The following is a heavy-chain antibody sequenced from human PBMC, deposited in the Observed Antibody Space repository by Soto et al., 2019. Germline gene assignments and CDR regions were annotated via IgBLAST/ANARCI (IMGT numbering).Heavy chain of an antibody. D-gene: IGHD2-15*01. J-gene: IGHJ5*02. CDR3: ARDMDCSGGSCYQPNHWLAP. Sequence: QAQLVQSGAEVKKPGSSVNVSCKASGGTFSNYIISWVRQAPGQGLEWMGRIIPIIGSGNYAQKFQGRVTITADKSTNIAYMELSSLRSEDTAIYYCARDMDCSGGSCYQPNHWLAPWGQGTLVTVSS. CDR1: GGTFSNYI. V-gene: IGHV1-69*08. CDR2: IIPIIGSG.